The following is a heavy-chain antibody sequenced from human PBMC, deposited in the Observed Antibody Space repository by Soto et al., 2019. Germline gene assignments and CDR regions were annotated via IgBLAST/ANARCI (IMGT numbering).Heavy chain of an antibody. D-gene: IGHD2-21*01. V-gene: IGHV3-30*03. J-gene: IGHJ4*02. CDR3: ARDRRVIPDADMDY. Sequence: ESGGGVVQSGSSLRLSCEASGFTFSMYGMHWVRQAPGKGLEWVGVIYSDGSHQYYGDSVKGRFTISRDNSNKMVYLQMTGLRLDDSALYYCARDRRVIPDADMDYWGQGVLVTVSS. CDR2: IYSDGSHQ. CDR1: GFTFSMYG.